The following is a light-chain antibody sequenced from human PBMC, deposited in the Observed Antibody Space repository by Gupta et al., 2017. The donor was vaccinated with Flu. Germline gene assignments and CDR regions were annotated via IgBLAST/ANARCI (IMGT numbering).Light chain of an antibody. V-gene: IGKV2-28*01. CDR1: QSLLHTNGYNY. Sequence: TVMTQSPLSLSVTPGEPASISCRSSQSLLHTNGYNYLDWYLQKPGQSPQLLIYLGSNRASGVPDRFSGSGSGTTFTLKISRVEAEDVEIYYCRQALHTPQTFGQGTKLEVK. J-gene: IGKJ1*01. CDR3: RQALHTPQT. CDR2: LGS.